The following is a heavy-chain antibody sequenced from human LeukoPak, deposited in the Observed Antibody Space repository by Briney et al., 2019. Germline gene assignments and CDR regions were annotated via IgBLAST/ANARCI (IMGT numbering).Heavy chain of an antibody. Sequence: GGSLRLSCAASGFTFSGYSMNWVCQAPGKGLEWASYISSGSSTIYYADSVRGRFTISRDNAKSSLYLQMNSLRAEDTAVYYCARGRADYYFDYWSQGTLVTVSS. D-gene: IGHD2-21*02. J-gene: IGHJ4*02. CDR3: ARGRADYYFDY. V-gene: IGHV3-48*01. CDR1: GFTFSGYS. CDR2: ISSGSSTI.